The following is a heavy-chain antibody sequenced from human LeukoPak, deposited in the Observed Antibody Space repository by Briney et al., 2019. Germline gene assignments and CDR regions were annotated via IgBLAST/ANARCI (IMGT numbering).Heavy chain of an antibody. J-gene: IGHJ4*02. CDR3: PSPIQLGGFDY. D-gene: IGHD5-18*01. CDR2: IIPIFGTA. CDR1: GGTFSSYA. Sequence: SVKVSCKASGGTFSSYAISWVRQAPEQGLEWMGRIIPIFGTANYAQKFQGRVTITKDESTSKDYMHLASLGSEDRAVHYFPSPIQLGGFDYWGQGTLVTVSA. V-gene: IGHV1-69*05.